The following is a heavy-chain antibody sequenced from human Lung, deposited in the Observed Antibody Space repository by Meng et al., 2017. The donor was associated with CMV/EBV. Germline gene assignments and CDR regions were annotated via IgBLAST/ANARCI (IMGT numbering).Heavy chain of an antibody. J-gene: IGHJ4*02. Sequence: GGSXRLXCTASGFTFSSYGMHWVRQAPGKGLEWVTFLQFDGSNKYYADSVKGRFTISRDNSKNTLYLQMNSLRTEDTAVYYCAKGRVNTAMAHGFAYWGQGTLVTVSS. D-gene: IGHD5-18*01. V-gene: IGHV3-30*02. CDR2: LQFDGSNK. CDR1: GFTFSSYG. CDR3: AKGRVNTAMAHGFAY.